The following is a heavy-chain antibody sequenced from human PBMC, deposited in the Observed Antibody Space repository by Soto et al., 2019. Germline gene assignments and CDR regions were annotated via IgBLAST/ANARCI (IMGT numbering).Heavy chain of an antibody. CDR3: AIATPHDAFDF. Sequence: ASVKVSCKASGYTFTSYYIHWLRQAPGQGLEWMGSVNPSGGSTSYAQKFQGRVTMTRDTSTRTGYMELSSLRSEDTAVYYCAIATPHDAFDFWGQGTMVTVSS. J-gene: IGHJ3*01. D-gene: IGHD5-12*01. CDR2: VNPSGGST. V-gene: IGHV1-46*03. CDR1: GYTFTSYY.